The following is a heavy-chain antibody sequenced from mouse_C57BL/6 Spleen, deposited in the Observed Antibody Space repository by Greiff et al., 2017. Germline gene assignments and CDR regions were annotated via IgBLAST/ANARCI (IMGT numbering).Heavy chain of an antibody. D-gene: IGHD1-1*02. Sequence: QVQLQQPGAELVKPGASVQMSCKASGYTFTSYWLTWVKQRPGQGLEWIGDIYPGSGSTNYNEKFKSKTTLTVDTSSSTASMQLSSLTSEDSAVYYCARGGGYYFDCGGQGTTLTVSS. V-gene: IGHV1-55*01. CDR2: IYPGSGST. CDR1: GYTFTSYW. J-gene: IGHJ2*01. CDR3: ARGGGYYFDC.